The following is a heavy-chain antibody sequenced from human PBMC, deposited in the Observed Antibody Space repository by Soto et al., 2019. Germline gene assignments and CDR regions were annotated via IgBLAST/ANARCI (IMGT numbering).Heavy chain of an antibody. V-gene: IGHV3-33*01. CDR2: IWYDGSNK. CDR3: ARDMYIGYCSSTSCYGGRGMDV. J-gene: IGHJ6*02. D-gene: IGHD2-2*01. Sequence: GGSLRLSCAASGFTFSSYGMHWVRQAPGKGLEWVAVIWYDGSNKYYADYVKGRFTNCRDNSKRTLYLKMNSLRAEDTAVYYCARDMYIGYCSSTSCYGGRGMDVWGQGTTVTVSS. CDR1: GFTFSSYG.